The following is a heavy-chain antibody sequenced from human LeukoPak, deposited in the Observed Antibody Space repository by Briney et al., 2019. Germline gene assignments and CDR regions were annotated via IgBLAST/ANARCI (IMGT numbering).Heavy chain of an antibody. CDR1: GGSVSSGRYY. Sequence: PSDTLSLTCTVSGGSVSSGRYYWSWIRQPPGKGLEWIGYFYYSGSTNYNPSLKTRVTISVDTSKNQFSLKVSSVTAADTAVYYCARKRTGDQGYYFDYWGQGTLVTVSS. CDR3: ARKRTGDQGYYFDY. J-gene: IGHJ4*02. D-gene: IGHD1-1*01. V-gene: IGHV4-61*01. CDR2: FYYSGST.